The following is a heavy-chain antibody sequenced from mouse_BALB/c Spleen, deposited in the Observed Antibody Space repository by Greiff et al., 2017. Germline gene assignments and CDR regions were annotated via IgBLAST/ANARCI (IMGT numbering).Heavy chain of an antibody. Sequence: QVQLKQSGAELARPGASVKMSCKASGYTFTSYTMHWVKQRPGQGLEWIGYINPSSGYTNYNQKFKDKATLTADKSSSTAYMQLSSLTSDDSAVYFCAGGNPYYYAMDYWGQGTSVTVSS. J-gene: IGHJ4*01. D-gene: IGHD1-1*02. CDR1: GYTFTSYT. CDR2: INPSSGYT. V-gene: IGHV1-4*01. CDR3: AGGNPYYYAMDY.